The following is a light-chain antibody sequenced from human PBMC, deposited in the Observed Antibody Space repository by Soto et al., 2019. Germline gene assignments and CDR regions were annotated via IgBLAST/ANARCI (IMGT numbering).Light chain of an antibody. Sequence: QSVLTQPPSVSEAPGLGVTISCSGSNSNLGSHFVYWYQQLPGTAPKLLIYNNNQRPSGVPDRFSGSKSGTSASLAISGLRSDDESDYYCAAWDDSLSGPVFGGGTQLTVL. CDR2: NNN. V-gene: IGLV1-47*02. J-gene: IGLJ3*02. CDR3: AAWDDSLSGPV. CDR1: NSNLGSHF.